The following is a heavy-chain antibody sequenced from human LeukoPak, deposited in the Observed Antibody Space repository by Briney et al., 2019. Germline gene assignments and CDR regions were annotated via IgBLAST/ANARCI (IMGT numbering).Heavy chain of an antibody. D-gene: IGHD1-26*01. CDR3: AREWGYLGALDY. V-gene: IGHV4-59*01. J-gene: IGHJ4*02. Sequence: SETLSLTCTVSGGSISSYYWSWIRQPPGKGLEWIGYIYYSGGTNYNPSLKSRVTISVDTSKNQFSLKLSSVTAADTAVYYCAREWGYLGALDYWGQGTLVTVSS. CDR1: GGSISSYY. CDR2: IYYSGGT.